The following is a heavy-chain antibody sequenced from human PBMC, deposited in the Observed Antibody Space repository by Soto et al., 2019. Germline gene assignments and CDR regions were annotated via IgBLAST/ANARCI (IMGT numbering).Heavy chain of an antibody. J-gene: IGHJ4*02. CDR1: GGYISTYY. D-gene: IGHD6-19*01. CDR2: IHASGNT. CDR3: ASTPGWYFDV. Sequence: QVQLLESGPGLVKPSETLSLTCNVSGGYISTYYWSWIRQPAGKGLEWIGRIHASGNTDYNPSLKSRVTMSVDTSKNQFSLRLTSLTAADTAVYYCASTPGWYFDVWGQGTLVTVSS. V-gene: IGHV4-4*07.